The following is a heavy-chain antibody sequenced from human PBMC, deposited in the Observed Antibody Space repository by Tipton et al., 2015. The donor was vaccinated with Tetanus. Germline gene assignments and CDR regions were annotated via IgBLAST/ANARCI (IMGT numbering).Heavy chain of an antibody. V-gene: IGHV1-8*01. CDR2: MNPSSGNT. D-gene: IGHD6-19*01. Sequence: QLVQSGPEVKKPGASVKVSCKASGYAFTSYDINWVRQATGQGLEWMGWMNPSSGNTGYAQKFQGRVTMTRNTSISTAYMELSSLRSEDTAVYYCARGRAVAGRTPLDYWGQGTLVTVSS. J-gene: IGHJ4*02. CDR3: ARGRAVAGRTPLDY. CDR1: GYAFTSYD.